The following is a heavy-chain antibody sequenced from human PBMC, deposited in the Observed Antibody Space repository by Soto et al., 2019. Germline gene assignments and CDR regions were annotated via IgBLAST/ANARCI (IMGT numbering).Heavy chain of an antibody. CDR3: ARSRLYATTYLDY. J-gene: IGHJ4*02. V-gene: IGHV1-69*06. CDR1: GDTFTTNS. Sequence: QVQLVQSGAEVQKPGSSVKVSCKASGDTFTTNSLNWVRQAPGQGLEWLGGIIPVVGTTKYAQKYQDRVTITGDKAKNKAYMELSSLRSDDTAVYYCARSRLYATTYLDYWGQGTPVTVSS. D-gene: IGHD2-8*01. CDR2: IIPVVGTT.